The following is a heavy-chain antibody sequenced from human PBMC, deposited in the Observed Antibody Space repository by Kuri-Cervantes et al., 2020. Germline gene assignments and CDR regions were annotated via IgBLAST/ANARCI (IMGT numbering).Heavy chain of an antibody. V-gene: IGHV6-1*01. Sequence: SETLSLTCAISRVSVSSNSAAWNWIRQSPSRGLEWLGRTYYRSKWYNDYAVSVKSRITINPDTSKNQFSLQLNSVTPEDTAVYYCARSSYYDSSGYPTDLDYWGQGTLVTVSS. J-gene: IGHJ4*02. D-gene: IGHD3-22*01. CDR1: RVSVSSNSAA. CDR3: ARSSYYDSSGYPTDLDY. CDR2: TYYRSKWYN.